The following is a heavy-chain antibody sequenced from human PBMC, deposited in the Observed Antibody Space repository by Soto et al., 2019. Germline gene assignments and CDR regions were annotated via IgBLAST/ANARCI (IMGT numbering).Heavy chain of an antibody. CDR3: ARDWSGENNTGYYYYGMDV. Sequence: ASVKVSCQASGYAFTSYYMHWVRQAPGQGLEWMGIINPSGGSTSYAQKFQGRVTMTRDTSTSTVYMELSSLRSEDTAMYYCARDWSGENNTGYYYYGMDVWGQGTTVTVSS. D-gene: IGHD1-1*01. J-gene: IGHJ6*02. CDR1: GYAFTSYY. V-gene: IGHV1-46*01. CDR2: INPSGGST.